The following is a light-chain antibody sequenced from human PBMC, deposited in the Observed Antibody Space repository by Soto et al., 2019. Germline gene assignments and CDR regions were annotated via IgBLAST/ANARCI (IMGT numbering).Light chain of an antibody. V-gene: IGLV2-8*01. CDR1: SSDVGGYKY. Sequence: QSVLTQPPSASGSPGQSVTISCTGTSSDVGGYKYVSWYQQHPGKVPKLMIYEVSKRPSGVPDRFSGSKSGNTASLTVSGLQGEDEADYYCSSYAGSNIDYVFGTGTKLTVL. CDR2: EVS. CDR3: SSYAGSNIDYV. J-gene: IGLJ1*01.